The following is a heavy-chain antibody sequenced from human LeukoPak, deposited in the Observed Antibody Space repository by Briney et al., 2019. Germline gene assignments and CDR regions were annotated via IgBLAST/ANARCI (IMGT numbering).Heavy chain of an antibody. CDR2: IGIDSGNT. D-gene: IGHD5-24*01. CDR1: GFTFSDYS. CDR3: ARAWFGVRGDGYNLVCFDS. J-gene: IGHJ4*02. Sequence: GGSLRLSCAASGFTFSDYSMHWVRQAPGKGLEWMSYIGIDSGNTNYADSVKGRFTISRDNAKNSLYLQMNSLRAEDTAVYYCARAWFGVRGDGYNLVCFDSWGQGTLVTVSS. V-gene: IGHV3-48*01.